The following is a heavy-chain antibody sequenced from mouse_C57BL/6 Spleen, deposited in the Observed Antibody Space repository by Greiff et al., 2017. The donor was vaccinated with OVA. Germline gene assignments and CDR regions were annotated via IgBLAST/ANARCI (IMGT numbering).Heavy chain of an antibody. CDR2: INPSNGGT. Sequence: QVQLQQPGTELVKPGASVKLSCKASGYTFTSYWMHWVKQRPGQGLEWIGNINPSNGGTNYNEKFKSKATLTVDKSSSTAYMQLSSLTSEDGSVYYCARSGLRGGFDYWGQGTTLTVSS. D-gene: IGHD2-2*01. CDR3: ARSGLRGGFDY. V-gene: IGHV1-53*01. CDR1: GYTFTSYW. J-gene: IGHJ2*01.